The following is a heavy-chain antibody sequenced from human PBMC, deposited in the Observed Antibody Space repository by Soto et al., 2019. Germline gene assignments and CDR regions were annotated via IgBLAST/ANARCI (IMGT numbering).Heavy chain of an antibody. J-gene: IGHJ5*02. CDR3: ARDSLGTETTAWLDP. CDR1: GYTFTNYG. CDR2: ISAYNGDT. V-gene: IGHV1-18*04. D-gene: IGHD1-1*01. Sequence: QVQLVQSGAEVKKPGASVKVSCKASGYTFTNYGISWVRQAPGQGLEWMGGISAYNGDTNYAQRVQGRVNMTTDTSTTTAYMELRTLTSDDTAMYYCARDSLGTETTAWLDPWCQGTLVTVSS.